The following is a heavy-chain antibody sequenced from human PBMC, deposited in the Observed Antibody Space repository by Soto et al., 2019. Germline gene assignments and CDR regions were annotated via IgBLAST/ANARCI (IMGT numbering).Heavy chain of an antibody. CDR1: GGSISRSNW. Sequence: QVQLQESGPGLVKPSGTLSLTCAVSGGSISRSNWWSWVRQPPGKGLEWIGEIYHSGNTNYNPSLKRRVTMAVDKSRNQFSLKLSSVTAADTAVYYCARRWGEGRVDYWGQGTLVTVSS. CDR2: IYHSGNT. V-gene: IGHV4-4*02. J-gene: IGHJ4*02. CDR3: ARRWGEGRVDY. D-gene: IGHD3-10*01.